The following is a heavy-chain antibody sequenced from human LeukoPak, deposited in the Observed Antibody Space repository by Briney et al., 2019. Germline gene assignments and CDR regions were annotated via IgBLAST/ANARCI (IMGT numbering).Heavy chain of an antibody. Sequence: PSETLSLTCTVSRGSISSDYWNWIRQSLGNGLEWIGCIYHSGSTTYNPSLKSRVTISQDTSKNQFSLKLTSVTAADTAVYYCARGDKGYWYFDLWGRGTLVTVSS. D-gene: IGHD5-24*01. CDR1: RGSISSDY. CDR3: ARGDKGYWYFDL. V-gene: IGHV4-59*08. CDR2: IYHSGST. J-gene: IGHJ2*01.